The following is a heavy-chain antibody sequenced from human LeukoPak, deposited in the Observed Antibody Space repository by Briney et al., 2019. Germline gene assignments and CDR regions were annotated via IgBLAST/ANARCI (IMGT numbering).Heavy chain of an antibody. Sequence: GGSLRLSCAASGFTFDDYAMHWVRQAPGKGLEWVSSINWNSATIAYADSVKGRFTISRDNAKNSLYLQMNSLRAEDTAFYYCAKDAGYYGSGSGFEYWGQGPLVTVSS. CDR2: INWNSATI. CDR3: AKDAGYYGSGSGFEY. V-gene: IGHV3-9*01. D-gene: IGHD3-10*01. CDR1: GFTFDDYA. J-gene: IGHJ4*02.